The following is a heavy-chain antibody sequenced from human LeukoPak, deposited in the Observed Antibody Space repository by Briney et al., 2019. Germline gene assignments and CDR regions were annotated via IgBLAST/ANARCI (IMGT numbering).Heavy chain of an antibody. J-gene: IGHJ5*02. CDR1: GFNFSSYA. D-gene: IGHD6-13*01. CDR3: AKVRGSRAYNWFDP. V-gene: IGHV3-23*01. CDR2: ISGSGRST. Sequence: GGSLRLSCAASGFNFSSYAMTWVRQAPGKGLDWVSSISGSGRSTYYADSVKGRFTISRDNSNNTLYLQVNNLKAEDTAMYFCAKVRGSRAYNWFDPWGQGTLVTVSS.